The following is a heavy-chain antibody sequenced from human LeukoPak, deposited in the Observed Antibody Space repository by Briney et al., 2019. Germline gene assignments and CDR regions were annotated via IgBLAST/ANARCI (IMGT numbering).Heavy chain of an antibody. CDR3: ARDKGIVGTTGEAFDI. Sequence: SETLSLTCTVSGGSISSGSYYWSWIRQPAGKGLEWIGRIYTSGSTNYNPSLKSRVTISVDTSKNQFSLKLSSVTAADTAVYYCARDKGIVGTTGEAFDIWGQGTMVTVSS. CDR2: IYTSGST. V-gene: IGHV4-61*02. J-gene: IGHJ3*02. D-gene: IGHD1-26*01. CDR1: GGSISSGSYY.